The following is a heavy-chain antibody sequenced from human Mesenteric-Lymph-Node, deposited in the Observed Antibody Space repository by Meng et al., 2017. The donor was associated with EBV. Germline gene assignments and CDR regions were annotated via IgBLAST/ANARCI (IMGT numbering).Heavy chain of an antibody. Sequence: QVLLVQAGFELKKTGASVKVSCKASGYNFNTYAMNWVRQAPGQGLEWMGWINTNTGYPTYARAFRGRFVFSLDTSVSTAYLQVSSLKAEDTAVYYCARGLPYGDYGVDSWGQGTLVTVSS. CDR2: INTNTGYP. CDR3: ARGLPYGDYGVDS. CDR1: GYNFNTYA. V-gene: IGHV7-4-1*02. J-gene: IGHJ4*02. D-gene: IGHD4-17*01.